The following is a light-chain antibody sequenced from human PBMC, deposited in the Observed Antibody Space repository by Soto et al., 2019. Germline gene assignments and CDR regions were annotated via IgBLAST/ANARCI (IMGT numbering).Light chain of an antibody. CDR2: DDN. V-gene: IGLV1-51*01. Sequence: QSVLTQPPSVSAAPGQKVTISCSGSSSNIGGNSVSWYQQLPGTAPKLLIYDDNKRPSGIPDRFSGSKSGTSATLGITGFQTGEEADYYCGSWDSSMSAYVFGDGTKVNV. CDR3: GSWDSSMSAYV. CDR1: SSNIGGNS. J-gene: IGLJ1*01.